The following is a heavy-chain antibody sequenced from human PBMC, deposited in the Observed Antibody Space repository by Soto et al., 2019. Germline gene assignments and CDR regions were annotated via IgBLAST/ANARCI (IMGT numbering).Heavy chain of an antibody. CDR2: ISGSGGST. J-gene: IGHJ4*02. Sequence: GGSLRLSCAASGFTFSSYAMSWVRQAPGKGLEWVSAISGSGGSTYYADSVKGRFTISRDNSKNTLYLQMNGLRAEDTAVYYCAKVPGGGYDLNYFDYWGQGTLVTVSS. D-gene: IGHD5-12*01. CDR1: GFTFSSYA. V-gene: IGHV3-23*01. CDR3: AKVPGGGYDLNYFDY.